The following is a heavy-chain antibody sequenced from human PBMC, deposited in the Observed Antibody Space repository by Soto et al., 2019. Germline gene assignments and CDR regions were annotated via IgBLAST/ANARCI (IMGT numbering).Heavy chain of an antibody. CDR3: AKDINPPGYCSSTSCWNYMAV. Sequence: SLRLSCAASGFTFDDYAMHWVRQAPGKGLEWVSGISWNSGSIGYADSVKGRFTISRDDAKNSLYLQMNSLRAEDTALYYCAKDINPPGYCSSTSCWNYMAVWGKGTTVTVSS. D-gene: IGHD2-2*03. J-gene: IGHJ6*03. CDR2: ISWNSGSI. CDR1: GFTFDDYA. V-gene: IGHV3-9*01.